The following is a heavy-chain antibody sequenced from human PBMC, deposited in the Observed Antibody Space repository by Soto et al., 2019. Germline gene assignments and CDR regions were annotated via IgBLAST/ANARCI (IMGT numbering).Heavy chain of an antibody. Sequence: EVQLVQSGAEVKKPGESLKISCKGSGYSFTSYWIGWVRQMPGKGLEWMGIIYPGDSDTRYSPSFQGQVTISADKSISTAYLKWSILKASDSSMYDCARSPGRYYGSGSYYKDSWGQGTLVTVSS. D-gene: IGHD3-10*01. CDR2: IYPGDSDT. CDR3: ARSPGRYYGSGSYYKDS. J-gene: IGHJ4*02. V-gene: IGHV5-51*03. CDR1: GYSFTSYW.